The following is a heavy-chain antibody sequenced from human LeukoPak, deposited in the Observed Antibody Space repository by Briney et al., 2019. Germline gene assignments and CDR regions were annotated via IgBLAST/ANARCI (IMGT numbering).Heavy chain of an antibody. CDR2: ISSSRTTI. CDR1: GFTFSSYS. D-gene: IGHD6-13*01. Sequence: GGSLRLSCAASGFTFSSYSMNWVRQAPGKGLEWISYISSSRTTIYYADSVKGRFTTSRDNSKNTLYLQMNSLRAEDTAVYYCAKSPTSIAAAGYYFDYWGQGTLVTVSS. J-gene: IGHJ4*02. CDR3: AKSPTSIAAAGYYFDY. V-gene: IGHV3-48*01.